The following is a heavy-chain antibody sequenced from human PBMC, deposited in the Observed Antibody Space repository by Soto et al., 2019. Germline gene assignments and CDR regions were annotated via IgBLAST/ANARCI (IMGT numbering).Heavy chain of an antibody. CDR2: IIPILGIA. V-gene: IGHV1-69*10. Sequence: ASVKVSCKASGGTFSSYAISWVRQAPGQGLEWMGGIIPILGIANYAQKFQGRVTITADKSTSTAYMELSSLRSEDTAVYYCAKFNVDTAMVEYYYYGMDFWGQGTTVTVSS. CDR1: GGTFSSYA. D-gene: IGHD5-18*01. CDR3: AKFNVDTAMVEYYYYGMDF. J-gene: IGHJ6*02.